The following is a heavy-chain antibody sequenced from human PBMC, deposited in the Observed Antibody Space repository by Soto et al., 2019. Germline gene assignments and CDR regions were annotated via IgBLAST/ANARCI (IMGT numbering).Heavy chain of an antibody. CDR2: ISSSSSTI. Sequence: GGSLRLSCAASGFTFSSYSMNWVRQAPGKGLEWVSYISSSSSTIYYADSVKGRFTISRDNAKNSLYLQMNSLRAEDTAVYYCARDYDFWSGYFDYWGQGTLVTVSS. CDR3: ARDYDFWSGYFDY. D-gene: IGHD3-3*01. J-gene: IGHJ4*02. CDR1: GFTFSSYS. V-gene: IGHV3-48*01.